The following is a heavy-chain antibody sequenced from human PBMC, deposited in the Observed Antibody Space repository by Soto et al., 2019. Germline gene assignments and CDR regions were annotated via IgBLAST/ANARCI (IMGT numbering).Heavy chain of an antibody. V-gene: IGHV3-64*04. J-gene: IGHJ4*01. D-gene: IGHD6-6*01. CDR2: ISSNGGST. Sequence: GGSLRLSRSASGFTFSSYAMHWVRQAPGKGLEYVSAISSNGGSTYYADSVKGRFTISRDNSKNTLYLQMSSLRAEDTAVYYCAKDRYSSSGAVLGSDNWGQEALVTVSS. CDR3: AKDRYSSSGAVLGSDN. CDR1: GFTFSSYA.